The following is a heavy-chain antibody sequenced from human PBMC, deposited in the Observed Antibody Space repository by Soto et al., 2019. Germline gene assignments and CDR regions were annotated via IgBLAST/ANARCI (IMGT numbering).Heavy chain of an antibody. Sequence: PGGSLRLSCAASGFSIDDYAMHWVRQAPGKGLEWVSGISWNSGTIGYADSVKGRFTISRDNAKNSLYLQMNSLRAEDTALYYCAKSTGGTANGMGVWGQGTTVTVSS. CDR1: GFSIDDYA. V-gene: IGHV3-9*01. CDR3: AKSTGGTANGMGV. CDR2: ISWNSGTI. J-gene: IGHJ6*02. D-gene: IGHD2-8*02.